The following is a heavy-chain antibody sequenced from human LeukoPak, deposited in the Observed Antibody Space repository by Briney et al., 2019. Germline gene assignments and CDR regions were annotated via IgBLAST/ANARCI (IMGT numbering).Heavy chain of an antibody. J-gene: IGHJ4*02. CDR1: GITFSNYA. CDR3: AKGAGDWPFDY. Sequence: PVGSLRLSCAASGITFSNYAMTWVRQAPGKGLEWVSAISRSGGSTYYADSVKGRFTISRDNSKNTLYLQVNSLRAEDTAVYYCAKGAGDWPFDYWGQGTLVTVSS. V-gene: IGHV3-23*01. D-gene: IGHD2-21*02. CDR2: ISRSGGST.